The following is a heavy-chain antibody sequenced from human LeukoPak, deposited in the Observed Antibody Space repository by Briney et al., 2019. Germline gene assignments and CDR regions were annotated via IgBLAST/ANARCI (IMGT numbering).Heavy chain of an antibody. CDR2: ISGSGGST. CDR3: AKRNYDFWSGYYRRAENHFDY. CDR1: GFTFSSYA. Sequence: GGSLRLSCAASGFTFSSYAMSWVRQAPGKGLEWVSSISGSGGSTYYADSVKGRYTISRDNSKNTLYLQMNSLRAEDTAVYYCAKRNYDFWSGYYRRAENHFDYWGQGALVTVSS. J-gene: IGHJ4*02. V-gene: IGHV3-23*01. D-gene: IGHD3-3*01.